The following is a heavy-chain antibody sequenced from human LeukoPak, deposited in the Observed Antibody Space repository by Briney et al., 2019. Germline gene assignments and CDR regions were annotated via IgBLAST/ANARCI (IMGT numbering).Heavy chain of an antibody. CDR1: GFTFSDYA. CDR3: AREGRGGYYGMDV. D-gene: IGHD3-10*01. CDR2: INSGGAI. Sequence: GGSLRLSCAASGFTFSDYAMTWVRQAPGKGLEWVSTINSGGAINYADSVKGRFTISRDNSKNTLYLQMNSLRAEDTAVYYCAREGRGGYYGMDVWGQGTTVTVSS. V-gene: IGHV3-23*01. J-gene: IGHJ6*02.